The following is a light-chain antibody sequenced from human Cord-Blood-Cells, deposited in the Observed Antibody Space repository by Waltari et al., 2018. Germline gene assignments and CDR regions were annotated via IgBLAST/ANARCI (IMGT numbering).Light chain of an antibody. Sequence: QSALTQPASVSGSPDQSLTISCTGTSRDVGGYNFCTCYQQHPGKAPKLMIYEGSKRPSGVSNRFSGSKSGNTASLTISGLQAEDEADYYCCSYAGSSTLYVFGTGTKVTVL. CDR2: EGS. J-gene: IGLJ1*01. V-gene: IGLV2-23*01. CDR3: CSYAGSSTLYV. CDR1: SRDVGGYNF.